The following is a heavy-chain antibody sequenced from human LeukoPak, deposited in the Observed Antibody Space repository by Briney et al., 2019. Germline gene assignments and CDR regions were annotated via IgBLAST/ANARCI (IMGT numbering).Heavy chain of an antibody. CDR2: IKQDGSEK. J-gene: IGHJ4*02. V-gene: IGHV3-7*01. CDR1: GFTFSTYG. CDR3: ARDRGGASDY. Sequence: GGSLRLSCAASGFTFSTYGMHWVRQAPGKGLEWVSNIKQDGSEKYYVDSVKGRFTISRDNAKNSLYLQMNSLRAEDTAVYYCARDRGGASDYWGQGTLVTVSS. D-gene: IGHD3-16*01.